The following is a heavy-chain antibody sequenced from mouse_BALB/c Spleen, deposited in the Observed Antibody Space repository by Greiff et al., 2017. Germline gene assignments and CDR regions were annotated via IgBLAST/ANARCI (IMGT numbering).Heavy chain of an antibody. D-gene: IGHD1-1*01. CDR2: ISSGGST. J-gene: IGHJ4*01. Sequence: EVKLVESGGGLVKPGGSLKLSCAASGFTFSSYAMSWVRQTPEKRLEWVASISSGGSTYYPDSVKGRFTISRDNARNILYLQMSSLRSEDTAMYYCARGRDYGSSYYAMDYWGQGTSVTVSS. V-gene: IGHV5-6-5*01. CDR1: GFTFSSYA. CDR3: ARGRDYGSSYYAMDY.